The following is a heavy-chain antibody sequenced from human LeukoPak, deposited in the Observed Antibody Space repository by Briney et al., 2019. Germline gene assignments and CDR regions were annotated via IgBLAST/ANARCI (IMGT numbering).Heavy chain of an antibody. J-gene: IGHJ4*02. V-gene: IGHV3-23*01. CDR1: GFTFSNYA. Sequence: PGGSLRLSCAASGFTFSNYALSWVRQAPGKGLEWVSGISGSGGSTYYADSVKGRFTTSRDNSKNTLSLQMNSLRGEDTAVYYCAKCARVDWLPFDYWGQGTLVTVSS. CDR3: AKCARVDWLPFDY. D-gene: IGHD3-9*01. CDR2: ISGSGGST.